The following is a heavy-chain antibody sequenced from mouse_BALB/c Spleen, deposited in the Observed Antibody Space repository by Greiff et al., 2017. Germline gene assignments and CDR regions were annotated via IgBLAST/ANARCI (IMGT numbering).Heavy chain of an antibody. Sequence: EVHLVESGGGLVKPGGSLKLSCAASGFTFSDYYMYWVRQTPEKRLEWVATISDGGSYTYYPDSVKGRFTISRDNAKNNLYLQMSSLKSEDTAMYYCARGYDGYRYYFDYWGQGTTLTVSS. D-gene: IGHD2-3*01. J-gene: IGHJ2*01. CDR3: ARGYDGYRYYFDY. CDR1: GFTFSDYY. V-gene: IGHV5-4*02. CDR2: ISDGGSYT.